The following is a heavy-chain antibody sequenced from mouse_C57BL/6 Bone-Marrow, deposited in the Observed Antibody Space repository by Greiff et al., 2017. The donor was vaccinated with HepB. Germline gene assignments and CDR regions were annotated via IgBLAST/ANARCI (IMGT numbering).Heavy chain of an antibody. CDR2: INPSNGGT. CDR3: ARSGGCSSYYFDY. CDR1: GYTFTSYW. J-gene: IGHJ2*01. D-gene: IGHD1-1*01. V-gene: IGHV1-53*01. Sequence: QVQLQHPGTELVKPGASVKLSCKASGYTFTSYWMHWVKQRPGQGLEWIGNINPSNGGTNYNEKFKSKATLTVDKSSSTAYMQLSSLTSEDSAVYYCARSGGCSSYYFDYWGQGTTLTVSS.